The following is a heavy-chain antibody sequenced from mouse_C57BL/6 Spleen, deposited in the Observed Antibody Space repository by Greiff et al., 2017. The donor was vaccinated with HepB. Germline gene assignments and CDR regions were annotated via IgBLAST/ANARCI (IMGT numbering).Heavy chain of an antibody. CDR1: GYTFTDYE. Sequence: SGAELVRPGASVTLSCKASGYTFTDYEMHWVKQTPVHGLEWIGAIDPETGGTAYNQKFKGKAILTADKSSSTAYMELRSLTSEDSAVYYCTRSGFDYYGSSYRYFDVWGTGTTVTVSS. CDR2: IDPETGGT. V-gene: IGHV1-15*01. D-gene: IGHD1-1*01. J-gene: IGHJ1*03. CDR3: TRSGFDYYGSSYRYFDV.